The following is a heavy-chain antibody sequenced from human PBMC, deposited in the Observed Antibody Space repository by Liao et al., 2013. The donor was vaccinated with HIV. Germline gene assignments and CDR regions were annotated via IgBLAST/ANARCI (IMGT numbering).Heavy chain of an antibody. CDR2: IYTSGST. D-gene: IGHD5-12*01. V-gene: IGHV4-4*07. Sequence: QVQLHESGPGLVKPSETLSLTCSVSGDSISSYYWSWIRQPAGKGLEWIGRIYTSGSTSFNPSLKSRVTMSVHTSKNQFSLKLTTVSAADTAVYYCARDRDSGGGFFDYWGQGTLVTVSS. CDR1: GDSISSYY. CDR3: ARDRDSGGGFFDY. J-gene: IGHJ4*02.